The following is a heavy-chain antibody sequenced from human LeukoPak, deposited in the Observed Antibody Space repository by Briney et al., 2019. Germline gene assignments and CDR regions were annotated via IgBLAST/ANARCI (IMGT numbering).Heavy chain of an antibody. CDR3: ASGCGGDWCWFDP. CDR2: IYSSGNT. J-gene: IGHJ5*02. V-gene: IGHV4-59*01. Sequence: SETLSLTCTVSGGSISSYFWSWIRQPPGKGLEWIGYIYSSGNTNYNPSLKSRVTISVDRSKNQFSLKLSSVTTADTAVYYCASGCGGDWCWFDPWGQGTLVTVSS. CDR1: GGSISSYF. D-gene: IGHD2-21*02.